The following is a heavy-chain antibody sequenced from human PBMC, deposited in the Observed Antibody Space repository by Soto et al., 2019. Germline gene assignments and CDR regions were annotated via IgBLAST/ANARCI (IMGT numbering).Heavy chain of an antibody. CDR1: GFTFSAHG. D-gene: IGHD1-26*01. Sequence: QVQLVESGGGVVQPGRSLRLSCATSGFTFSAHGMHWVRQAPGKGLEWVSVIWYDGSYKYYADSVKGRFTISRDNSKNTLSLQMNSLRAEDTAVYYCAIGGSHWDVDQWGQGTLVTVSS. CDR3: AIGGSHWDVDQ. CDR2: IWYDGSYK. J-gene: IGHJ4*02. V-gene: IGHV3-33*01.